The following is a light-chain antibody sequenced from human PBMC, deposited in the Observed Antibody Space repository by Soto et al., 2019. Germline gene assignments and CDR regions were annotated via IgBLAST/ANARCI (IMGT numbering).Light chain of an antibody. V-gene: IGKV3-20*01. CDR3: QRYGSQPLT. J-gene: IGKJ4*01. Sequence: EIVLTPSPGTLSLSPGERATLSCRASQSVSSSYLAWYQQKPGQAPRLLIYCASSRDTGIPGRFSGSGSGTDLALSIRRLEPQVIAVYYGQRYGSQPLTFGGGKKVELK. CDR2: CAS. CDR1: QSVSSSY.